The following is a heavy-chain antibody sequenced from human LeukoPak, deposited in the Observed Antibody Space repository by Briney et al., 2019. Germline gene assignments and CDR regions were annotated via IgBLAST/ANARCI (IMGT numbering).Heavy chain of an antibody. CDR1: GYTFTSYD. V-gene: IGHV1-8*01. D-gene: IGHD3-9*01. J-gene: IGHJ6*03. CDR3: ARVRKYYDIYYYYYYMDV. CDR2: MNPNSGNT. Sequence: ASVKVSCKASGYTFTSYDINRVRQATGQGLEWMGWMNPNSGNTGYAQKFQGRVTMTRNTSISTAYMELSSLRSEDTAVYYCARVRKYYDIYYYYYYMDVWGKGTTVTISS.